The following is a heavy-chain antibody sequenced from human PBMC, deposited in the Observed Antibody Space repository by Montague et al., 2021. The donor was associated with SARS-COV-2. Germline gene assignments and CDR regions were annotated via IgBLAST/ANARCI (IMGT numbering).Heavy chain of an antibody. CDR3: ARDHLRYFETYIDY. V-gene: IGHV3-11*01. Sequence: SLRLSCAASGFTFSDYYMSWIRQAPGKGLEWVSYISSSGSTIYYADSVKGRFTISRDNAKNSLYLQMNSLRAEDTAVYYCARDHLRYFETYIDYWGQGTLVTVSS. CDR1: GFTFSDYY. CDR2: ISSSGSTI. J-gene: IGHJ4*02. D-gene: IGHD3-9*01.